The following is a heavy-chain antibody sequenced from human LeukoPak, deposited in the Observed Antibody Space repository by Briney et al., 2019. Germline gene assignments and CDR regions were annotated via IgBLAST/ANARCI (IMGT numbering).Heavy chain of an antibody. J-gene: IGHJ3*02. CDR2: IIPIFGTA. CDR1: GGTFSSYA. V-gene: IGHV1-69*01. D-gene: IGHD3-10*01. CDR3: ARLGPIMVRGVIIHAFDI. Sequence: SVKVSCKASGGTFSSYAISWVRQAPGQGLEWMGGIIPIFGTANYAQKFQGRVTLTADESTSTAYMELSSLRSEDTAVYYCARLGPIMVRGVIIHAFDIWGQGTRVSVSS.